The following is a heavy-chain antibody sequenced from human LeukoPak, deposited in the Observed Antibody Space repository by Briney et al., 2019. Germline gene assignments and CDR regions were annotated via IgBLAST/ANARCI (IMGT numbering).Heavy chain of an antibody. J-gene: IGHJ2*01. CDR1: GGSISSYY. D-gene: IGHD4-17*01. CDR3: ATTVTSYFDL. Sequence: SETLSLTCTVSGGSISSYYWSWIRQPPGKGLEWIGYTYYSGSTNYNPSLKGRVTISVDTSKNQFSLKLSSVTAADTAVYYCATTVTSYFDLWGRGTLVTVSS. V-gene: IGHV4-59*01. CDR2: TYYSGST.